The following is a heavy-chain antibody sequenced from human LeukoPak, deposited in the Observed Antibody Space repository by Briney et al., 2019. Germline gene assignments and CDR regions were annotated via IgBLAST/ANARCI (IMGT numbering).Heavy chain of an antibody. CDR2: ISYDGSTK. CDR3: AKKFPGAVAAGPDH. CDR1: GFTFSNYV. V-gene: IGHV3-30*04. D-gene: IGHD6-13*01. Sequence: GGSLRLSCAASGFTFSNYVIHWVRQAPGKGLEWVTVISYDGSTKNDADSVKGRFTISRDNSKNTLFLQMNNLRPEDTAVYYCAKKFPGAVAAGPDHWGQGTLVTVSS. J-gene: IGHJ4*02.